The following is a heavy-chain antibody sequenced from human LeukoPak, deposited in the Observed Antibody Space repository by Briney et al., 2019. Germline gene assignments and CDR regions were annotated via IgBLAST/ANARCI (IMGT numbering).Heavy chain of an antibody. J-gene: IGHJ4*02. CDR1: GFTFSSYW. CDR3: ATAHYDSSGYFED. D-gene: IGHD3-22*01. CDR2: IKQDGSEK. Sequence: GGSLRLSCAASGFTFSSYWMSWVRQAPGKGLEWVGNIKQDGSEKYYVDSVKGRFTISRDNAKNSLYLQMNSLRAEDTAVYYCATAHYDSSGYFEDWGQGTLVTVSS. V-gene: IGHV3-7*01.